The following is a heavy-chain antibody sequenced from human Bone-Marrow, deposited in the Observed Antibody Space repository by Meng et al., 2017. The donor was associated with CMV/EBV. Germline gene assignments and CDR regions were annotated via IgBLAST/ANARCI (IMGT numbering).Heavy chain of an antibody. Sequence: GGSLRLSCTASGFTFRNYAMAWVRRAPGEGLEWVSSISPSGANTYYADSMRGRFTISRDNSKNTLYLQMRSLRADDTAIYYCAKLLQAHIISYYYGMDVFGQGPPVTVSS. V-gene: IGHV3-23*01. CDR2: ISPSGANT. CDR3: AKLLQAHIISYYYGMDV. D-gene: IGHD1-26*01. J-gene: IGHJ6*02. CDR1: GFTFRNYA.